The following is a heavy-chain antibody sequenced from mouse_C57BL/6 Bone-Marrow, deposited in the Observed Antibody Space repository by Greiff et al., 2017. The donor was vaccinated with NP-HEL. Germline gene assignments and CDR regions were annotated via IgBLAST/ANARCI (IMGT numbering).Heavy chain of an antibody. D-gene: IGHD2-5*01. J-gene: IGHJ4*01. CDR1: GYTFTSYW. Sequence: QVQLQQSGAELVKPGASVKLSCKASGYTFTSYWMHWVKQRPGRGLEWIGRIDPYSGGTKYNEKFKSKATLTVDKASSTADMQLSSLTSEDSAVYSCARGGYSNPNYYDMDYWGQGTSVTVSS. V-gene: IGHV1-72*01. CDR3: ARGGYSNPNYYDMDY. CDR2: IDPYSGGT.